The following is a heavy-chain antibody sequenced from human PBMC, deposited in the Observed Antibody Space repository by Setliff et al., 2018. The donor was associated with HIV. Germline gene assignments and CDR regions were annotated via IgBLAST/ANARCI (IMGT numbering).Heavy chain of an antibody. CDR2: IYHSGIT. CDR3: ARDRVGSRHDAFEI. CDR1: GYYISSGYY. D-gene: IGHD1-26*01. Sequence: PSETLSLTCAVSGYYISSGYYWAWIRQPPGKGLEWIGSIYHSGITYYNPSLKSRVTISVDTSKNQFSLKVSSVTAADMAVYYCARDRVGSRHDAFEIWGQGTMVTVSS. J-gene: IGHJ3*02. V-gene: IGHV4-38-2*02.